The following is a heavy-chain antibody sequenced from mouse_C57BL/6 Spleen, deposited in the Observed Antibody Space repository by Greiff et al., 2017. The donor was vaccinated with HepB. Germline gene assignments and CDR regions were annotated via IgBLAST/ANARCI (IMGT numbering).Heavy chain of an antibody. CDR1: GYSITSGYY. V-gene: IGHV3-6*01. CDR2: ISYDGSN. CDR3: ARGVVARDYYAMDY. Sequence: DVQLQESGPGLVKPSQSLSLTCSVTGYSITSGYYWNWIRQFPGNKLEWMGYISYDGSNNYNPSLKNRISITRDTSKNQFFLKLNSVTTEDTATYYCARGVVARDYYAMDYWGQGTSVTVSS. D-gene: IGHD1-1*01. J-gene: IGHJ4*01.